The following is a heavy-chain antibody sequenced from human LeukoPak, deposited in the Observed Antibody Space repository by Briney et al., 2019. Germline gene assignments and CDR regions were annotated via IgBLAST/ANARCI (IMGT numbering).Heavy chain of an antibody. V-gene: IGHV3-23*01. CDR1: GFTFSSYA. D-gene: IGHD3-10*01. Sequence: GGSLRLSCAASGFTFSSYAMSWVRQAPGKGLEWVSAISGSGGSTYYADSVKGRFTISRDNSKNTLYLQMNSLRAEDTAVYYCAKALHYYGSGDPFDYWGQGTLVTVSS. J-gene: IGHJ4*02. CDR3: AKALHYYGSGDPFDY. CDR2: ISGSGGST.